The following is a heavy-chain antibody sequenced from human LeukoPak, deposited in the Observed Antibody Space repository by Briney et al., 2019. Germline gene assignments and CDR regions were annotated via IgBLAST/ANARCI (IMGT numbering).Heavy chain of an antibody. V-gene: IGHV3-23*01. D-gene: IGHD3-3*01. CDR2: ISGSGGST. Sequence: SGGSLRLSCAASGFTFSSYAMSWVRQAPGKGLEWVSAISGSGGSTYYADSVKGRFTISRDNAKNSLYLQTNSLRAEDTAVYYCARDPYYDFWSGYYERSWITYFDYWGQGTLVTVSS. CDR3: ARDPYYDFWSGYYERSWITYFDY. J-gene: IGHJ4*02. CDR1: GFTFSSYA.